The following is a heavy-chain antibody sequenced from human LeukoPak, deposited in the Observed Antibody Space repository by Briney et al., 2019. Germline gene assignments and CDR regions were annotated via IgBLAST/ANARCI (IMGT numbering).Heavy chain of an antibody. J-gene: IGHJ3*02. CDR2: INHSGST. V-gene: IGHV4-34*01. CDR1: GGSFSGYY. Sequence: SETLSLTCAVYGGSFSGYYWSWIRQPPGKGLEWIGEINHSGSTNYNPSLKSRVTISVDTSKNQFSLKLSSVTAADTAVYYCARDRYYYDSSGDAFDIWGQGTMVTVSS. CDR3: ARDRYYYDSSGDAFDI. D-gene: IGHD3-22*01.